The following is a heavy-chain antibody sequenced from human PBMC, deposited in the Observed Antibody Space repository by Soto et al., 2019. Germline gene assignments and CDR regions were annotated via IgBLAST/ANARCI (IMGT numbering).Heavy chain of an antibody. CDR1: GGYISSYY. V-gene: IGHV4-59*01. D-gene: IGHD3-9*01. Sequence: SETLSLTCTVSGGYISSYYWSWIRPPPGKGLEWIGYIYYTGTTNYNPSLKSRVTISVDTSKNQFSLKLSSVTTEDTAVYYCARGPDSSTAYYGPFEYWGQGTLVTVSS. CDR3: ARGPDSSTAYYGPFEY. CDR2: IYYTGTT. J-gene: IGHJ4*02.